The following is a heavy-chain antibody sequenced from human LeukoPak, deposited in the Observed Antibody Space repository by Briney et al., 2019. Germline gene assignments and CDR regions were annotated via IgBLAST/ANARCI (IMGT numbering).Heavy chain of an antibody. Sequence: GASVKVSCKASGGTFSSYAISWVRQAPGQGFEWMGGIIPIFGTANYAQKFQGRVTITADESTSTAYMELSSLRSEDTAVYYCARHGANGSGSYSFDYWGQGTLVTVSS. CDR2: IIPIFGTA. J-gene: IGHJ4*02. V-gene: IGHV1-69*13. D-gene: IGHD3-10*01. CDR3: ARHGANGSGSYSFDY. CDR1: GGTFSSYA.